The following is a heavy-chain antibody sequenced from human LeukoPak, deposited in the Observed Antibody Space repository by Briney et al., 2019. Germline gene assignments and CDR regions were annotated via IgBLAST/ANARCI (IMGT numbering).Heavy chain of an antibody. V-gene: IGHV4-59*01. D-gene: IGHD6-19*01. Sequence: SETLSLTCTVSGGSISSYYWSWIRQPPGKGLEWIGYIYYNGSTNYNPSLKSRVTISVDTSKNQFSLKLSSVTAADTAVYYCARTRLDNWFDPWGQGTLVTVSS. CDR3: ARTRLDNWFDP. CDR2: IYYNGST. J-gene: IGHJ5*02. CDR1: GGSISSYY.